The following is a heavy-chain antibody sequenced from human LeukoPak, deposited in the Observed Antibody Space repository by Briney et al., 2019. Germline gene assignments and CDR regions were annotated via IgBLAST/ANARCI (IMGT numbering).Heavy chain of an antibody. J-gene: IGHJ4*02. CDR2: ISGSGGST. Sequence: GGSLRLSCAASGFTFSSYAMSWVRQAPGKGLEWVSAISGSGGSTYYADSVKGRFTISRDNSKNTLYLQMNSLRAEDTAVYYCARPSTTNYSGSGSLDYWGQGTLVTVSS. CDR3: ARPSTTNYSGSGSLDY. CDR1: GFTFSSYA. V-gene: IGHV3-23*01. D-gene: IGHD3-10*01.